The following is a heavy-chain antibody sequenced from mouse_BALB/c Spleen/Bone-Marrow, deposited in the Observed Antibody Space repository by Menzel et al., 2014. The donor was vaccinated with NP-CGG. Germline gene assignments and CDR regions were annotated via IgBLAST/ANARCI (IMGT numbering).Heavy chain of an antibody. CDR1: GYTFTEYI. CDR3: ARHEKANYGNYAMDY. CDR2: FYPGSGSI. D-gene: IGHD1-1*01. V-gene: IGHV1-62-2*01. J-gene: IGHJ4*01. Sequence: QVQLKHSGAELVKPGASMKLSCKASGYTFTEYIIHWVKQRSGQGLEWIGWFYPGSGSIKYSEKFKDKATLTADKSSSTVYVELSRLTSEDSAVYFCARHEKANYGNYAMDYWGQGTSVTVSS.